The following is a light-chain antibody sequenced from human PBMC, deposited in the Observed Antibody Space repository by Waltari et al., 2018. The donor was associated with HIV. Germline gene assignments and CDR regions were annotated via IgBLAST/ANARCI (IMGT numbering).Light chain of an antibody. CDR1: SSDVGGYSF. CDR2: EVS. CDR3: CSYAGIYTGV. J-gene: IGLJ3*02. V-gene: IGLV2-11*01. Sequence: QSALPQPRSVSGSPGQSVTISCPGTSSDVGGYSFVSWYQQLPGKAPRLMIYEVSKRSPGVPDRFSGSKSGNTASLTISGLQADDEADYYCCSYAGIYTGVFGGGTKLTVL.